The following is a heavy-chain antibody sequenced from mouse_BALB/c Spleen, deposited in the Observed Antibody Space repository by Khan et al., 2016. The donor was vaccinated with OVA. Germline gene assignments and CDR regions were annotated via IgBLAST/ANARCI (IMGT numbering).Heavy chain of an antibody. D-gene: IGHD2-14*01. J-gene: IGHJ4*01. V-gene: IGHV1-4*01. Sequence: VQLQQSGAELARPGASVKMSCKASGYTFTSNTMHWVKQRPGQGLEWIGYINPRSSYTNYNQKFKDKATLTADKSSSTASMQLSSLTSEDSAVYYCARRTTEYTMDYWGEGTSVTVSS. CDR3: ARRTTEYTMDY. CDR2: INPRSSYT. CDR1: GYTFTSNT.